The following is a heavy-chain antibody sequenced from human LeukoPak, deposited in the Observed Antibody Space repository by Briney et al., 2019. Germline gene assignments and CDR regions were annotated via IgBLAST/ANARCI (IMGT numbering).Heavy chain of an antibody. Sequence: SETLSLTCSVSDYSIRDGYYWGWIRQPSGKGQEWIGSIFHSGRTSYNPSLKSRVTMSVDTSKNQFSLKLSSVAAADTAIYYCARDVAGLYYFDYWGQGTLVTVSS. CDR2: IFHSGRT. D-gene: IGHD2-15*01. V-gene: IGHV4-38-2*02. CDR3: ARDVAGLYYFDY. J-gene: IGHJ4*02. CDR1: DYSIRDGYY.